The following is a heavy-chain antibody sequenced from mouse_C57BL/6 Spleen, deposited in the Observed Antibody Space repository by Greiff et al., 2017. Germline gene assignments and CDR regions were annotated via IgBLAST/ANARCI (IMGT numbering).Heavy chain of an antibody. CDR3: ASRDYGSSYRGY. V-gene: IGHV3-6*01. CDR1: GYSITSGYY. J-gene: IGHJ2*01. Sequence: EVQLVESGPGLVKPSQSLSLTCSVTGYSITSGYYWNWIRQFPGNKLEWMGYISYDGSNNYNPSLKNRISITRDTSKNQFFLKLNSVTTEDTATYYCASRDYGSSYRGYWGQGTTLTVSS. CDR2: ISYDGSN. D-gene: IGHD1-1*01.